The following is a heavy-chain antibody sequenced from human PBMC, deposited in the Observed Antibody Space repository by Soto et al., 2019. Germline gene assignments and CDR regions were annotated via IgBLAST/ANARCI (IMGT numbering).Heavy chain of an antibody. CDR3: ARGGYADNWNYGYYYYYYMDV. D-gene: IGHD1-7*01. Sequence: QVQLVQSGAEVKKPGASVKVSCKASGYTFTSYDINWVRQATGQGLEWMGWMNPNSGNTGYAQKFQGRVTMTRNTSISTAYMELSSLRSEDTAVYYCARGGYADNWNYGYYYYYYMDVWGKGTTVTVSS. CDR1: GYTFTSYD. CDR2: MNPNSGNT. J-gene: IGHJ6*03. V-gene: IGHV1-8*01.